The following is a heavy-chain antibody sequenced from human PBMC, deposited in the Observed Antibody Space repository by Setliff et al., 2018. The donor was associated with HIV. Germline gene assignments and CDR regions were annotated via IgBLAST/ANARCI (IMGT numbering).Heavy chain of an antibody. J-gene: IGHJ1*01. CDR3: VRGVTRDSSGYYRDEYFQH. Sequence: ASVKVSCKASGYNFPPYNIHWVRQAPGQGLEWMGWISPYNGDTGYAQSLQGRVTLTTDTSTNTAYMEMRTLRSDDTVVYYCVRGVTRDSSGYYRDEYFQHWGQGTLVTVSS. V-gene: IGHV1-18*04. D-gene: IGHD3-22*01. CDR2: ISPYNGDT. CDR1: GYNFPPYN.